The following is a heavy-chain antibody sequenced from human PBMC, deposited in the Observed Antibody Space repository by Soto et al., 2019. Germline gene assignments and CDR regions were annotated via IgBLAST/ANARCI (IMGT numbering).Heavy chain of an antibody. Sequence: EVQLVESGGGLVKPGGSLRLSCAASGFTFSNAWMNWVRQAPGKGLEWVGRIKSKTDGGTTDYAAPVKGRFTISRDDSKNTLYLQMNSLKTEDTAVYYCTTHLNYYDSSGYYYQNWFDPWGQGTLVTVSS. D-gene: IGHD3-22*01. CDR2: IKSKTDGGTT. CDR1: GFTFSNAW. CDR3: TTHLNYYDSSGYYYQNWFDP. V-gene: IGHV3-15*07. J-gene: IGHJ5*02.